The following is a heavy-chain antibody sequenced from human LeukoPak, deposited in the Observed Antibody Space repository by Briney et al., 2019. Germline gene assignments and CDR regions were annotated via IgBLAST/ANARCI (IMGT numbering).Heavy chain of an antibody. D-gene: IGHD5-24*01. V-gene: IGHV3-7*01. CDR3: ARERWLQPDY. J-gene: IGHJ4*02. CDR1: GFTFTTYW. CDR2: IDNAGSDK. Sequence: GGSLRLSCAASGFTFTTYWMSWVRQAPGKGLEWVANIDNAGSDKYYVDSVEGRFTISRDNAKNSLYLQMNSLRAEDTAVYYCARERWLQPDYWGQGILVTDSS.